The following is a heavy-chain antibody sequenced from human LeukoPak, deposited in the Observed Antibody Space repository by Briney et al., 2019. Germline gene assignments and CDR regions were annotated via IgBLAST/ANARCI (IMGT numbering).Heavy chain of an antibody. D-gene: IGHD2-2*01. J-gene: IGHJ4*02. CDR2: IYYSVIT. V-gene: IGHV4-39*01. Sequence: SETLSLTCSVSGDSISSMRYYCGWIRQPPGKGLEWIVTIYYSVITYYNPASKSPVNMSVDTSQNQFSLKLGSVTATDTDVYYCARHSTGGCTSTRSHIDYWGQGTLVTVSS. CDR3: ARHSTGGCTSTRSHIDY. CDR1: GDSISSMRYY.